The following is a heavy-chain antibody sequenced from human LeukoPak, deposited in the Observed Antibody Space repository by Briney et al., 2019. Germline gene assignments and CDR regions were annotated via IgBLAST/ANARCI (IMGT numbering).Heavy chain of an antibody. V-gene: IGHV4-4*07. J-gene: IGHJ5*02. CDR1: GGSISSYY. CDR2: IYTSGST. D-gene: IGHD3-9*01. Sequence: PSETLSLTCTVSGGSISSYYWSWIRQPAGKGLEWIGRIYTSGSTNYNPSLKSRVTISVDTSKNQFSLKLSSVTAADTAVYYCARQNYDILTGYPEGGWFDPWGQGTLVTVSS. CDR3: ARQNYDILTGYPEGGWFDP.